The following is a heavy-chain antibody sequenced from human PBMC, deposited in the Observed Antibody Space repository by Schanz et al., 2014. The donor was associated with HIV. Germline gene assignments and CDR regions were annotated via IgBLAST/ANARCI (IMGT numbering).Heavy chain of an antibody. Sequence: EVQLVESGGGLVQPGRSLRLSCAASGFSFDDYAMHWVRQAPGKGLEWVSGISWNSGSIGYADSVKGRFTISRDNAKXXMYLQMNSLRAEDTGLYYCKKDMGSGSYETFDTWGQGTMVTVSS. CDR2: ISWNSGSI. D-gene: IGHD1-26*01. V-gene: IGHV3-9*01. CDR1: GFSFDDYA. J-gene: IGHJ3*02. CDR3: KKDMGSGSYETFDT.